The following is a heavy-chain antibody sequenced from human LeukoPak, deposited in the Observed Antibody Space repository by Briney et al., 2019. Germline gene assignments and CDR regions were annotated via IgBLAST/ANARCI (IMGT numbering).Heavy chain of an antibody. D-gene: IGHD3-22*01. V-gene: IGHV3-30*04. CDR3: ARDEIVVVITGAFDI. CDR1: GFTFSSYA. Sequence: GRSLRLSCAASGFTFSSYAMHWVRQAPGKGLEWVAVISYDGSNKYYADSVKGRFTISRDSSKNTLYLQMNSLRAEDTAVYYCARDEIVVVITGAFDIWGQGTMVTVSS. CDR2: ISYDGSNK. J-gene: IGHJ3*02.